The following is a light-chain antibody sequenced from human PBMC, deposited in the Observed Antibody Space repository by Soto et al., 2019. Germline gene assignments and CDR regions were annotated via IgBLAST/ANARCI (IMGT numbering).Light chain of an antibody. J-gene: IGKJ3*01. V-gene: IGKV3-20*01. CDR1: ESVSSSF. CDR2: GAS. CDR3: QQYDSSSFT. Sequence: EIVLTQSPGTLSSSPGERATLSCRASESVSSSFLAWYQQRPGQAPRLLMYGASSRATGISDRFSGSGSGTDFTLTISRLEPEDFAVYYCQQYDSSSFTFGPGTKVDIK.